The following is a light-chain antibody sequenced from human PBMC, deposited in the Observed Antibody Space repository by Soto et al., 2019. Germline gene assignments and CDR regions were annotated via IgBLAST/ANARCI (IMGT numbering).Light chain of an antibody. J-gene: IGKJ2*01. CDR1: QSISSW. Sequence: DIQMTQSPSTLSASVGDRVTITCRASQSISSWLAWYQQKPGQAPKLLIYDASSLESGVPSRFSGSGSGTEFTLTISSLQPDDFATYYCHQYNSYSRYTFGQGTKLEIK. CDR2: DAS. CDR3: HQYNSYSRYT. V-gene: IGKV1-5*01.